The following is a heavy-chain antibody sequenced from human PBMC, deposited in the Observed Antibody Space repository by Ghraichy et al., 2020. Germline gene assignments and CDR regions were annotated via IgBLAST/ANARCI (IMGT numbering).Heavy chain of an antibody. CDR1: GFTFDDYA. J-gene: IGHJ6*02. V-gene: IGHV3-9*01. Sequence: GGSLRLSCAASGFTFDDYAMHWVRQAPGKGLEWVSGISWNSGSIGYADSVKGRFTISRDNAKNSLYLQMNSLRAEDTALYYCVGVAATYYGMDVWGQGTTVTVSS. CDR2: ISWNSGSI. D-gene: IGHD2-15*01. CDR3: VGVAATYYGMDV.